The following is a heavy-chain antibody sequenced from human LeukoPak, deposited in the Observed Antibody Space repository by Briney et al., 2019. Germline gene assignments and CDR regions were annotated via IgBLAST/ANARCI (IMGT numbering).Heavy chain of an antibody. D-gene: IGHD6-19*01. V-gene: IGHV3-7*01. CDR1: GFTFSSYW. CDR3: ASIAVANYFGY. CDR2: IKRDGSEK. J-gene: IGHJ4*02. Sequence: GGSLRLSCAASGFTFSSYWMSWVRQAPGKGLEWVANIKRDGSEKYYVDSVKGRFTISRDNAKNSLYLQMSSLRAEDTAVYYCASIAVANYFGYWGQGTLVTVSS.